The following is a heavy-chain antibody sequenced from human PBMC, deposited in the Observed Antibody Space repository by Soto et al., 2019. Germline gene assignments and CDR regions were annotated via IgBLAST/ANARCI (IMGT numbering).Heavy chain of an antibody. CDR1: NGSFSGYY. CDR3: ARGLTREEPWYFGL. V-gene: IGHV4-34*01. D-gene: IGHD2-2*01. J-gene: IGHJ2*01. CDR2: IAHSGST. Sequence: QAQLQQWGAGLLKPSETLSLTCAVSNGSFSGYYGSWIRQPPGKGLEWIGEIAHSGSTNYSPSLNSRVTMSVDTSKNQFSLKLTSVTAADTAVYYCARGLTREEPWYFGLWGRGTLVTVSS.